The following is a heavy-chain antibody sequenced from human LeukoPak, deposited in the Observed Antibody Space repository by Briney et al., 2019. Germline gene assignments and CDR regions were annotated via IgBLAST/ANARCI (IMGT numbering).Heavy chain of an antibody. V-gene: IGHV1-69*06. D-gene: IGHD3-10*01. CDR3: ARDKTQYYWGERRNDAFDI. CDR2: IIPIFGTT. CDR1: GGTFSSYA. J-gene: IGHJ3*02. Sequence: SVKVSCKASGGTFSSYAISWVRQAPGQGLEWMGGIIPIFGTTNYAQKFQGRVTITADKSTSTAYMELSSLRSEDTAVYYCARDKTQYYWGERRNDAFDIWGQGTMVTVSS.